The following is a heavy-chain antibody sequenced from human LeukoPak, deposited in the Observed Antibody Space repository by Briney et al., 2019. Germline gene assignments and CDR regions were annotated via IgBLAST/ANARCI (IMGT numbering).Heavy chain of an antibody. Sequence: PGGSLRLSCAASGFTFDDYAMHWVRQAPGKGLEWVSGITWNSGSIGYADSVKGRFTISRDNAKKSLYLQMNSLRAEDTALYYCTKAGYSSGWYNYWGQGTLVTVSS. J-gene: IGHJ4*02. D-gene: IGHD6-19*01. CDR1: GFTFDDYA. CDR2: ITWNSGSI. V-gene: IGHV3-9*01. CDR3: TKAGYSSGWYNY.